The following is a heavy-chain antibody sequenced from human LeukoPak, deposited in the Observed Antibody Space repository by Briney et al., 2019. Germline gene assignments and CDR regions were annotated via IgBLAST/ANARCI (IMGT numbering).Heavy chain of an antibody. Sequence: GESLKISCKGSGYSFTSYWIGWVRQMPGKGLEWMGIIYPGDSDTRYSPSFQGQVTISADKSISTAYLQWSSLKASDTSMYYCARQGGLYYYDSSGSKYYFDYWGQGTLVTVSS. CDR2: IYPGDSDT. D-gene: IGHD3-22*01. CDR1: GYSFTSYW. J-gene: IGHJ4*02. CDR3: ARQGGLYYYDSSGSKYYFDY. V-gene: IGHV5-51*01.